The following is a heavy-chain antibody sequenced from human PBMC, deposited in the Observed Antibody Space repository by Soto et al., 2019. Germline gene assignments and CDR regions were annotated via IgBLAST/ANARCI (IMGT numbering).Heavy chain of an antibody. CDR3: ARCWYSSSRFDY. Sequence: QVQLVQSGAEVKKPGSSVKVSCKASGGTFSSYAISWVRQAPGQGLEWMGGIITIFGTANYAQKFQGRVTITADKYTSTAYMELSSLRSEDTAVYYCARCWYSSSRFDYWGQGTLVTVSS. J-gene: IGHJ4*02. D-gene: IGHD6-6*01. V-gene: IGHV1-69*06. CDR2: IITIFGTA. CDR1: GGTFSSYA.